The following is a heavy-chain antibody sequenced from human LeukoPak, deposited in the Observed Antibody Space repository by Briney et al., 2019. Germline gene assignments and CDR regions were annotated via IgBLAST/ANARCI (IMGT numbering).Heavy chain of an antibody. Sequence: GGSLRLSCAASGFTFSSYSMNWVRQAPGKGLEWASSISSSSSYIYYADSVKGRFTISRDNAKNSLYLQMNSLRAEDTAVYYCARDITGYSSGGLGYWGQGTLVTVSS. V-gene: IGHV3-21*01. CDR1: GFTFSSYS. CDR3: ARDITGYSSGGLGY. CDR2: ISSSSSYI. D-gene: IGHD6-19*01. J-gene: IGHJ4*02.